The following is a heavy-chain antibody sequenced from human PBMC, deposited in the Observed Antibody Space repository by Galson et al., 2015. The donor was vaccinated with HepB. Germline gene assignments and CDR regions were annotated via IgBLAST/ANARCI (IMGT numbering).Heavy chain of an antibody. CDR3: ATLYYYDSSGPARRRDYFDY. CDR1: GFTFRNAW. J-gene: IGHJ4*02. CDR2: IKDKGDGGTT. D-gene: IGHD3-22*01. V-gene: IGHV3-15*01. Sequence: SLRLSCAASGFTFRNAWMTWVRQAPGKGLEWVGRIKDKGDGGTTDNAAPVKGRFTISRDDSKDTLYQQMNSLKTEDTGVYYCATLYYYDSSGPARRRDYFDYWGQGTLVTVSS.